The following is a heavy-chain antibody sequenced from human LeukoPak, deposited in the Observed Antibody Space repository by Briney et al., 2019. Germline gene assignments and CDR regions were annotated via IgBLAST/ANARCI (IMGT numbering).Heavy chain of an antibody. CDR3: AKAMPDMADFDY. J-gene: IGHJ4*02. D-gene: IGHD5-18*01. CDR2: IFSTSGVT. Sequence: GGSLRLSCAASGFTFSNYDMSWLRQAPGKGLEWLSFIFSTSGVTWYADSVKGRFTISRDNAKNSLSLQMNSLRAEDTAVYYCAKAMPDMADFDYWGQGSLVTVSS. CDR1: GFTFSNYD. V-gene: IGHV3-48*01.